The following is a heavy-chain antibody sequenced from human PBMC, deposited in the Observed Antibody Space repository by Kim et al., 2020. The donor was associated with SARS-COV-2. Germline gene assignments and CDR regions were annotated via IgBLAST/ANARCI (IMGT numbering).Heavy chain of an antibody. Sequence: GGSLRLSCTASGFTFGDYAMSWFRQAPGKGLEWVGFIRSKAYGGTTEYAASVKGRFTISRDDSKSIAYLQMNSLKTEDTAVYYCTRDHMIVVVNSLDVWGQGTTVTVSS. V-gene: IGHV3-49*03. CDR3: TRDHMIVVVNSLDV. D-gene: IGHD3-22*01. J-gene: IGHJ6*02. CDR1: GFTFGDYA. CDR2: IRSKAYGGTT.